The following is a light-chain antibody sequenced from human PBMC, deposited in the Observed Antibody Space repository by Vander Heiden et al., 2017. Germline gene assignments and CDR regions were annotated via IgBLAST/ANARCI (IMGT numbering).Light chain of an antibody. CDR3: SSYTTSGTRV. CDR1: SSDVGGYDS. V-gene: IGLV2-14*03. CDR2: DVT. J-gene: IGLJ1*01. Sequence: QSALTQPASVSGSLGQSITTSCAGTSSDVGGYDSVSWYQQHPGKAPKLMIYDVTYRPSRVSIRFSGSKSGNTASLTISGLQAEDESDYYCSSYTTSGTRVFGTGTNVTVL.